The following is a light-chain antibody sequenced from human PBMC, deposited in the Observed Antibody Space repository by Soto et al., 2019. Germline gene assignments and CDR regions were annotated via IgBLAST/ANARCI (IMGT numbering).Light chain of an antibody. CDR3: CSYAGGHTHYV. J-gene: IGLJ1*01. CDR2: DVS. V-gene: IGLV2-11*01. CDR1: STDVGGINY. Sequence: QSALTQPPSVSGSPGQSVTISCTGTSTDVGGINYVSWYQHHPGKAPKLMIYDVSKRPSGVPDRFSGSKSGNTASLTISGLQAEDEADYYCCSYAGGHTHYVFATGTKLTVL.